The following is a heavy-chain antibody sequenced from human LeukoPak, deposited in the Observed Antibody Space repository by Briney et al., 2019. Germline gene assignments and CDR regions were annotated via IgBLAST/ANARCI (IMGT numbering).Heavy chain of an antibody. CDR3: ARLRGGSSAGSYYYHYMDV. V-gene: IGHV4-59*01. CDR1: GGSIRTYY. D-gene: IGHD1-26*01. Sequence: PSETLSLTCTVSGGSIRTYYWSWIRQPPGKGLEWIGYIYYSGSTNYNPSLKSRVTISVDTSKNQFSLKLSSVTAADTAVYYCARLRGGSSAGSYYYHYMDVWGKGTTVTISS. J-gene: IGHJ6*03. CDR2: IYYSGST.